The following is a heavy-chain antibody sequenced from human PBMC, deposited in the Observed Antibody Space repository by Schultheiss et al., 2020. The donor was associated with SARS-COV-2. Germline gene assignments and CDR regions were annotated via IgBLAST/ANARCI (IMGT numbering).Heavy chain of an antibody. Sequence: GESLKISCAASGFTFSSYAMHWVRQAPGKGLEWVAVISYDGSNKYYADSVKGRFTISRDNSKNTLYLQMSSLRAEDTAVYYCVKGIVATIGNWFDPWGQGTLVTVSS. D-gene: IGHD5-12*01. CDR2: ISYDGSNK. CDR3: VKGIVATIGNWFDP. V-gene: IGHV3-30*14. J-gene: IGHJ5*02. CDR1: GFTFSSYA.